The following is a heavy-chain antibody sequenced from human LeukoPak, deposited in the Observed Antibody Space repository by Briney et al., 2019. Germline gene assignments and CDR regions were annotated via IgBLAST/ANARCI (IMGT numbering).Heavy chain of an antibody. CDR2: INPNSGGT. CDR1: GYTFTGYY. CDR3: ARYAGYYDSSGSPAEYFQH. Sequence: ASVKVSCKASGYTFTGYYMHWVRQAPGQGLEWMGWINPNSGGTNYAQKFQGRVTKTRDTSISTAYMELSRLRSDDTAVYYCARYAGYYDSSGSPAEYFQHWGQGTLVTVSS. D-gene: IGHD3-22*01. V-gene: IGHV1-2*02. J-gene: IGHJ1*01.